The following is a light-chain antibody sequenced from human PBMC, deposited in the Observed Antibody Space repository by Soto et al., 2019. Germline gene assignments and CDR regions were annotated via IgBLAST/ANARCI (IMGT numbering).Light chain of an antibody. Sequence: QSVLTQAPSASETPGQRVTISCSGSSSNIGGNAVNWYQQFPGTAPKLLIYYNDHRPSGVPDRFSGSKSGTSASLAISGLQSEDAADYYCAAWDDSLKGVVFGGGTKLTVL. V-gene: IGLV1-44*01. CDR3: AAWDDSLKGVV. J-gene: IGLJ2*01. CDR1: SSNIGGNA. CDR2: YND.